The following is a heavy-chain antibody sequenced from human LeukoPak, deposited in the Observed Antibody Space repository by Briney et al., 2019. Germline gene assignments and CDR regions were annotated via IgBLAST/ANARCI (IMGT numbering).Heavy chain of an antibody. V-gene: IGHV4-59*08. CDR1: GGSISSYY. J-gene: IGHJ6*02. Sequence: SETLSLTCTVSGGSISSYYWSWIRQPPGKGLEWIGYIYYSGSTNYNPSLKSRVTISVDTSKNQFSLKLSSVTAADTAVYYCAAGSNDSSGYRITPRGAKYYYYYYGMDVWGQGTTVTVSS. CDR3: AAGSNDSSGYRITPRGAKYYYYYYGMDV. CDR2: IYYSGST. D-gene: IGHD3-22*01.